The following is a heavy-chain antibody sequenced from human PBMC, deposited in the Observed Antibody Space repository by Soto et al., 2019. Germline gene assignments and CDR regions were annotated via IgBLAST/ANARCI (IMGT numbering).Heavy chain of an antibody. D-gene: IGHD2-15*01. CDR1: GFTFTSSA. V-gene: IGHV1-58*01. Sequence: SVKVSCKASGFTFTSSAVQWVRQARGERLEWIGWIVVGSSNTKYAQKFQERVTITRDLSTSTAYMELSSLRSEDTAVYDCAAILGYCSGGSCYSGPFYGMDVSGQGTPVTVSS. CDR2: IVVGSSNT. J-gene: IGHJ6*02. CDR3: AAILGYCSGGSCYSGPFYGMDV.